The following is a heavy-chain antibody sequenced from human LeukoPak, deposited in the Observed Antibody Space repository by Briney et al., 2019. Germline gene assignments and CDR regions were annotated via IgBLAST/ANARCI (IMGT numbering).Heavy chain of an antibody. Sequence: ASVKVSCKASGYTFTSYAMHWVRQAPGQRLEWMGWINAGNGNTKYSQKFQGRVTITRDTSASTAYMELSSLRSEDTAVYYCARAHGYYGSGSYYYYGMDVWGQGTTVIVSS. D-gene: IGHD3-10*01. CDR2: INAGNGNT. CDR1: GYTFTSYA. V-gene: IGHV1-3*01. J-gene: IGHJ6*02. CDR3: ARAHGYYGSGSYYYYGMDV.